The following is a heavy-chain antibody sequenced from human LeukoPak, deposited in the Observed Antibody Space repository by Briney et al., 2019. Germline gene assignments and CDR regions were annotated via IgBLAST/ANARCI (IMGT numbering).Heavy chain of an antibody. V-gene: IGHV4-30-2*01. CDR3: ARESGSGYIDY. D-gene: IGHD1-1*01. J-gene: IGHJ4*02. CDR2: IYHIGSS. Sequence: SETLSLTCAVSGGSISSGGYSWSWLRQPPGKGLEWIGYIYHIGSSYYNPSLKSRVTISVDKSKNQFSLKMSSVTAADTAVYYCARESGSGYIDYWGQGTLVTVSS. CDR1: GGSISSGGYS.